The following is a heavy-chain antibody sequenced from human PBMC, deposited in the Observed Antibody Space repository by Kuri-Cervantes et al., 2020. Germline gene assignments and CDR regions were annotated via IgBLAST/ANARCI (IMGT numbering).Heavy chain of an antibody. CDR1: GDSISTYF. CDR2: ISHNGST. Sequence: SETLSLTCTVSGDSISTYFWNWIRQPPGEGLEWIGFISHNGSTNYNPSFKSRVNISLDTSRNQFSLRLNSVTGADTAVYYCASASGSYIFDWGQGTLVTVSS. CDR3: ASASGSYIFD. V-gene: IGHV4-59*01. J-gene: IGHJ4*02. D-gene: IGHD1-26*01.